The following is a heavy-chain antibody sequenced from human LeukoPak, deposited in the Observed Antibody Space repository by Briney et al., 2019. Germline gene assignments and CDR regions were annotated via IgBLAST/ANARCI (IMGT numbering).Heavy chain of an antibody. CDR1: GFTFDDYA. V-gene: IGHV3-9*03. CDR2: ISWNSGSI. J-gene: IGHJ6*03. D-gene: IGHD1-26*01. Sequence: GGSLRLSCPASGFTFDDYAMHWVRQAPGKGLEWVSGISWNSGSIGYADSVKGRFTISRVNAKNSLYLQMNSLRAEDMALYYCAKEGGRYYVDAWGKGTTVTVSS. CDR3: AKEGGRYYVDA.